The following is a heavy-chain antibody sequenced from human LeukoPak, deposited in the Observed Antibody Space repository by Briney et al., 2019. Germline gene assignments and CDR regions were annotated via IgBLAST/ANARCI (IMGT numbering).Heavy chain of an antibody. D-gene: IGHD3-22*01. J-gene: IGHJ1*01. CDR2: IKSDGST. Sequence: GGSLRLSCAASGFTFSTYWMHWVRQAPGKGLVWASRIKSDGSTNYADSVKGRFTISRDNAKNTVSLQMNSLRPEDTGVYHCARAPSEIGGYYPEYFRHWGQGTLVTVSS. V-gene: IGHV3-74*01. CDR3: ARAPSEIGGYYPEYFRH. CDR1: GFTFSTYW.